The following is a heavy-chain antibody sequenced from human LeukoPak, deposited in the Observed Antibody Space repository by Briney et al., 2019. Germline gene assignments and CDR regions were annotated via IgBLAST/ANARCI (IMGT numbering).Heavy chain of an antibody. Sequence: GESLKISCKGSGYSFTSYWIGWVREMAGKGQEWMEIIYPGGSGTRYSPSFQVQATISAYKSISTAYLQWSSLKASDTAMYYCARTDYYDSSGYYYWSDAFDIWGHGTMVIVSS. D-gene: IGHD3-22*01. J-gene: IGHJ3*02. CDR3: ARTDYYDSSGYYYWSDAFDI. V-gene: IGHV5-51*01. CDR2: IYPGGSGT. CDR1: GYSFTSYW.